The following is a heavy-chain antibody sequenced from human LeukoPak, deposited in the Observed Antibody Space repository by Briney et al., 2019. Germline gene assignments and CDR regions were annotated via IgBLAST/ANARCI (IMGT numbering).Heavy chain of an antibody. CDR2: ISGSGGST. CDR1: GFTFRIYA. Sequence: PGGSLRLSCAASGFTFRIYAMSWVRQAPGRGLEWVSAISGSGGSTYYADSVKGRFTISRDNSKNMLYLQMNSLRAEDTAVYYCARDLDSGSYYAFDYWGQGTLVIVSS. CDR3: ARDLDSGSYYAFDY. J-gene: IGHJ4*02. D-gene: IGHD1-26*01. V-gene: IGHV3-23*01.